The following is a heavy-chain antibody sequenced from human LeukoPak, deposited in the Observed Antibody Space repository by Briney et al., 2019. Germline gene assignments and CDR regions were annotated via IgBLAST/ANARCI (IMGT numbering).Heavy chain of an antibody. Sequence: GASVKVSCKVSGYTLTELSMHWVRQAPGKGLEWMGGFDPEDGETIYAQKFQGRVTMTEDTSTDTAYMELSSLRSEDTAVYYCATKPEMVRGVISGHWGQGTLVTVSS. D-gene: IGHD3-10*01. CDR2: FDPEDGET. J-gene: IGHJ4*02. CDR1: GYTLTELS. V-gene: IGHV1-24*01. CDR3: ATKPEMVRGVISGH.